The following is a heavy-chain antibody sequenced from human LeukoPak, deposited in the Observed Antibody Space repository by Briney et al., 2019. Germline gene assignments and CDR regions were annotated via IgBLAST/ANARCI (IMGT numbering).Heavy chain of an antibody. J-gene: IGHJ4*02. CDR1: GFTFSSYA. V-gene: IGHV3-30-3*01. CDR2: ISYDGSNK. Sequence: GGSLRLSRAASGFTFSSYAMHWVRQAPGKGLEWVAVISYDGSNKYYADSVKGRFTISRDNSKNTLYLQMNSLRAEDTAVYYCARGSDYYDSSGEFDYWGQGTLVTVSS. CDR3: ARGSDYYDSSGEFDY. D-gene: IGHD3-22*01.